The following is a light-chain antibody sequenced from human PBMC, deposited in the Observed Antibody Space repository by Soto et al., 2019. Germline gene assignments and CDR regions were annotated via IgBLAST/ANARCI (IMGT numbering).Light chain of an antibody. V-gene: IGKV3-20*01. J-gene: IGKJ1*01. Sequence: EIVLTQSPGTRSLSPGERATLSCRASQSVSNTYLAWYQQKPGQAPRLLIYGASNRATGIPDRFSGSGSGTDFTLTISRLEPEDFAVYYCQQYGSSGTFGQGTKVEIK. CDR2: GAS. CDR1: QSVSNTY. CDR3: QQYGSSGT.